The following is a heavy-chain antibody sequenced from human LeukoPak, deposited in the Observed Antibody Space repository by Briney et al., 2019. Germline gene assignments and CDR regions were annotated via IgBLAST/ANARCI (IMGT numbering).Heavy chain of an antibody. J-gene: IGHJ4*02. D-gene: IGHD1-26*01. CDR3: ARFPTYYYYFDY. Sequence: PPETLSLSRTVSVGSISSSSYYSGWISQPPRNGLEWIGSIYDSGSTYYNPFLKRLVIISVDTSKKQYSQKLSFVTAADTAVYYCARFPTYYYYFDYWGQGTLVTVSS. CDR1: VGSISSSSYY. CDR2: IYDSGST. V-gene: IGHV4-39*01.